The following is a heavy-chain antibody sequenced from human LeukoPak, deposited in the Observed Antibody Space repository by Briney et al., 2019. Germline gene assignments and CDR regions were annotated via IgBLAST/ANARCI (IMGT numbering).Heavy chain of an antibody. CDR1: GFSFSSYW. CDR3: ARAGQEWFGELGFDS. J-gene: IGHJ4*02. D-gene: IGHD3-10*01. V-gene: IGHV3-7*01. Sequence: GGSLRLSCAASGFSFSSYWMSWVCQAPGKGLEWVANIKQDGSEKYYVASVKGRFTISRDNAKNSLYLQMNSLRAEDTAMYYCARAGQEWFGELGFDSWGQGTLVTVSS. CDR2: IKQDGSEK.